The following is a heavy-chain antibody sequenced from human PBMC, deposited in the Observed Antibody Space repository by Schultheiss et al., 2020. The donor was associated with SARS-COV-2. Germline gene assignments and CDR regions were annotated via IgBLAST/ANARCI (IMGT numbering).Heavy chain of an antibody. D-gene: IGHD1-1*01. Sequence: ASVKVSCKASGYTFTSYAISWVRQAPGQGLEWMGGIIPIFGTANYAQKFQGRVTMTTDTSTSTAYMELRSLRSDDTAVYYCARAADNTYGMDVWGQGTTVTVSS. CDR1: GYTFTSYA. J-gene: IGHJ6*02. CDR2: IIPIFGTA. CDR3: ARAADNTYGMDV. V-gene: IGHV1-18*01.